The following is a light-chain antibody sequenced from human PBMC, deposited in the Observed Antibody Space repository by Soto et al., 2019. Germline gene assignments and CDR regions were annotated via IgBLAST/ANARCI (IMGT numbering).Light chain of an antibody. CDR3: QQYGSSRWT. Sequence: EIVLTQSPGTLSLSPGEGATLSCRASQSISSSYLAWYQHNRGQAPRLLIYGASTRAAGTPDRFSGSGSGTDFTLTISRLEPEDFAVYYCQQYGSSRWTVGQGTKVEI. CDR1: QSISSSY. J-gene: IGKJ1*01. CDR2: GAS. V-gene: IGKV3-20*01.